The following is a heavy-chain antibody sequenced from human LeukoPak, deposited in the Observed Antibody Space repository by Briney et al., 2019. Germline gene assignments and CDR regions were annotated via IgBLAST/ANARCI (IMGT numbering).Heavy chain of an antibody. CDR1: GFIFDDYS. V-gene: IGHV3-43*01. J-gene: IGHJ1*01. CDR3: AKDIVPAYSSSWPLGFQH. D-gene: IGHD6-13*01. CDR2: ISRDGGST. Sequence: GGSLRLSCAVSGFIFDDYSMHWVRQAPGKGLEWVSLISRDGGSTYYADSVKGRFSISRDNSKNSLYLQMNSLRIEDTALYYCAKDIVPAYSSSWPLGFQHWGQGTLVTVSS.